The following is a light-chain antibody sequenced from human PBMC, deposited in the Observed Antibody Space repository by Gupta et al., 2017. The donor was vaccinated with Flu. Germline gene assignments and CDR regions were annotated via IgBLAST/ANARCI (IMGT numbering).Light chain of an antibody. CDR3: LSYDSRLTVQYL. CDR2: GST. J-gene: IGLJ1*01. Sequence: VAGYDATEYQQQVPGTAPNLLIYGSTNRPSGIPDRFSGSKSGTSASLAINGLQPEDEAVYYCLSYDSRLTVQYLFGSGTKVTVL. CDR1: VAGYD. V-gene: IGLV1-40*01.